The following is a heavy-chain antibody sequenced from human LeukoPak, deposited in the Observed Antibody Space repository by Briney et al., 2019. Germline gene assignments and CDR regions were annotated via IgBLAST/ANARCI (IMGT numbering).Heavy chain of an antibody. CDR2: MNPNSGNT. V-gene: IGHV1-8*01. Sequence: ASVKVSCKASGYTFTSYDINWVRQATGQGLEWMGWMNPNSGNTGYAQKFQGRVTMTRNTSISTAYMELSSLRSEDTAVYYCARHAKGDGYNSLDYWGQGTLVTVSS. D-gene: IGHD5-24*01. CDR1: GYTFTSYD. J-gene: IGHJ4*02. CDR3: ARHAKGDGYNSLDY.